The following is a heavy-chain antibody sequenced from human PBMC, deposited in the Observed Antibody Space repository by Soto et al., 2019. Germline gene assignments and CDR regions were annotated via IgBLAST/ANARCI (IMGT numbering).Heavy chain of an antibody. Sequence: QEQLQESGPGLVKPSGTLSLTCAVSSGSISSSNWWTWVRQPPGKGLEWIGEIYHSGSTNYNPSRKSRVTISVDKSKNQFSLQLRSVTAADTAVYYCARGVGGYCSSTSCSTEYFQHWGQGTLVTVSS. CDR2: IYHSGST. V-gene: IGHV4-4*02. CDR3: ARGVGGYCSSTSCSTEYFQH. CDR1: SGSISSSNW. J-gene: IGHJ1*01. D-gene: IGHD2-2*01.